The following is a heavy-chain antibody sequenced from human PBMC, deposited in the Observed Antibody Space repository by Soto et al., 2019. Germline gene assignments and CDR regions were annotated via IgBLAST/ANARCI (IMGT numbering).Heavy chain of an antibody. CDR2: ISSSSSYI. J-gene: IGHJ6*02. D-gene: IGHD2-8*01. CDR1: GFTFSSYS. CDR3: WLYCTNGVVCRGGMDV. V-gene: IGHV3-21*01. Sequence: GGSLRLSCAASGFTFSSYSMNWVRQAPGKGLEWVSSISSSSSYIYYADSVKGRFTIFRDNAKSSLYLQMNSLRAEDTAVYYCWLYCTNGVVCRGGMDVWGQGTTVTVSS.